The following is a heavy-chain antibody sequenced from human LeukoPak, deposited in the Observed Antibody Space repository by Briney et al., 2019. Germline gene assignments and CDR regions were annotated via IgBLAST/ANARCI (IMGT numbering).Heavy chain of an antibody. J-gene: IGHJ5*02. Sequence: ASVKVSCKASGGTFSSYAISWVRQAPGQGLEWMGRSIPILGIANYAQKFQGRVTITADKSTSTAYMELRSLRSDDTAVYYCARVNYDFWSGSPFNWFDPWGQGTLVTVSS. D-gene: IGHD3-3*01. CDR3: ARVNYDFWSGSPFNWFDP. CDR2: SIPILGIA. CDR1: GGTFSSYA. V-gene: IGHV1-69*04.